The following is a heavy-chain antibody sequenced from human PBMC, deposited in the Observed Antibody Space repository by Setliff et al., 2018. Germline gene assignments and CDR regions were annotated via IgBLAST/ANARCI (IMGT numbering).Heavy chain of an antibody. D-gene: IGHD3-10*01. CDR3: ARQRRWSGPQPIDY. J-gene: IGHJ4*02. V-gene: IGHV4-39*01. CDR1: GGSISSSSYY. CDR2: IYYSGST. Sequence: NPSETLSLTCTVSGGSISSSSYYWGWIRQPPGKGLEWIGSIYYSGSTYYNPSLKSRITISVDTSKKQFSLKLSSVTATDTAVYYCARQRRWSGPQPIDYWGQGTLVTVSS.